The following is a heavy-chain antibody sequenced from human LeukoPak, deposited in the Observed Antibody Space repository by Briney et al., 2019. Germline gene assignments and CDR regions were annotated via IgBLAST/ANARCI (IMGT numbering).Heavy chain of an antibody. CDR1: GYTFTSYG. D-gene: IGHD3-9*01. CDR2: ISAYNGNT. Sequence: GASVKVSCKASGYTFTSYGISWVRQAPGQGLEWMGWISAYNGNTNYAQKLQGRVTMTTDTSTSTAYVELRSLRSDDTAVYYCARDSPRYFDWLLDYWGQGTLVTVSS. CDR3: ARDSPRYFDWLLDY. V-gene: IGHV1-18*01. J-gene: IGHJ4*02.